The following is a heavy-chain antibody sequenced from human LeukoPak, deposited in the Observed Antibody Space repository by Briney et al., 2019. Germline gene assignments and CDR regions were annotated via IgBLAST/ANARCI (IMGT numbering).Heavy chain of an antibody. Sequence: GGPLRLLCAPSGYTYSRYGKLWPREAPGRAVVGVALIWYDGNKYYADAVKGRLTITRDNSKNTLYLQINSLRAEDTAMYYCAKEISLDDAFDIWGQGTMVTVSS. CDR1: GYTYSRYG. CDR2: IWYDGNK. CDR3: AKEISLDDAFDI. J-gene: IGHJ3*02. V-gene: IGHV3-33*03. D-gene: IGHD2-15*01.